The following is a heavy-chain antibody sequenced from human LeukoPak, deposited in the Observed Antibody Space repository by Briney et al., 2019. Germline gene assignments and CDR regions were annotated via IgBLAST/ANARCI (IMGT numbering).Heavy chain of an antibody. CDR2: ISGSGGST. CDR3: TSGVAGNFDY. CDR1: GFTFSSYA. J-gene: IGHJ4*02. Sequence: GSLRLSCAASGFTFSSYAMSWVRQAPGKGLEWVSAISGSGGSTYYADSVKGRFTISRDNSKNTLYLQMNSLRAEDTAVYYCTSGVAGNFDYWGQGTLVTVSS. V-gene: IGHV3-23*01. D-gene: IGHD6-19*01.